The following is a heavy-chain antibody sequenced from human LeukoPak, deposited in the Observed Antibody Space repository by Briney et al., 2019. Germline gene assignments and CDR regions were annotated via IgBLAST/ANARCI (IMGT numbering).Heavy chain of an antibody. D-gene: IGHD6-19*01. V-gene: IGHV3-21*01. CDR1: GFTFSSYS. CDR2: ISSSSSYI. CDR3: AREYRYGSGWPDAFDI. J-gene: IGHJ3*02. Sequence: PGGSLRLSCAASGFTFSSYSMNWVRQAPGKGLEWVSSISSSSSYIYYADSVKGRFTISRDNAKNSLYLQMNSLRAEDTAVYYRAREYRYGSGWPDAFDIWGQGTMVTVSS.